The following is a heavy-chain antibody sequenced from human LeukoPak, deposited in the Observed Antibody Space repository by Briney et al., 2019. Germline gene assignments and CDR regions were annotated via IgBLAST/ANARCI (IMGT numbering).Heavy chain of an antibody. D-gene: IGHD3-3*01. CDR1: GGSISSSSYY. Sequence: SGTLSLTCTVSGGSISSSSYYWGWIRQPPGKGLEWIGSIYYSGSTYYNPSLKSRVTISVDTSKNQFSLKLSSVTAADAAVYYCARSLVILEWLFPFDYWGQGTLVTVSS. J-gene: IGHJ4*02. CDR3: ARSLVILEWLFPFDY. CDR2: IYYSGST. V-gene: IGHV4-39*01.